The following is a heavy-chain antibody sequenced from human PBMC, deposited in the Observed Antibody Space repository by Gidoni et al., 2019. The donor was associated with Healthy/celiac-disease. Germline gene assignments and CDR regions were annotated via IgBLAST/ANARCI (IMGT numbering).Heavy chain of an antibody. V-gene: IGHV3-23*01. CDR1: GFTFSSYA. Sequence: EVQLLESGGGLVQPGGSLRLSCAASGFTFSSYAMSWVRQAPGKGLEWVSAISGSGGSTYYADSVKGRFTISRDNSKNTLYLQMNSLRAEDTAVYYCAKDHPVPAAIFRGWFDPWGQGTLVTVSS. CDR3: AKDHPVPAAIFRGWFDP. D-gene: IGHD2-2*01. CDR2: ISGSGGST. J-gene: IGHJ5*02.